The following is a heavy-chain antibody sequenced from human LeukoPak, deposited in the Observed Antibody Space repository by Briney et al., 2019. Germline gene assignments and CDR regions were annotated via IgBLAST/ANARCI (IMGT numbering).Heavy chain of an antibody. J-gene: IGHJ5*02. CDR3: AKDYRYGSA. Sequence: GGSLRLSCAASGFIFNSFAFTWVRQAPGRGLEWVSAINVRGDATFYAESVRGRFTISRDNSKNTLYLQMNSLGAEDTALYYCAKDYRYGSAWGPGTLVVVSS. V-gene: IGHV3-23*01. D-gene: IGHD6-19*01. CDR2: INVRGDAT. CDR1: GFIFNSFA.